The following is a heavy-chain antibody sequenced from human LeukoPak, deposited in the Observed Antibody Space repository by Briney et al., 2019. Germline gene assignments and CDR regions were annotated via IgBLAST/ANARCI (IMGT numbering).Heavy chain of an antibody. CDR1: GFTFSSYE. V-gene: IGHV3-48*03. CDR2: ISSSGSTI. J-gene: IGHJ4*02. Sequence: PGGSLRLSCAASGFTFSSYEMNWVRQAPGKGLEWVSYISSSGSTIYYADSVEGRFTISRDNAKNSLYLQMNSLRAEDTAVYYCARDWFLRYSSSRILSDYWGQGTLVTVSS. CDR3: ARDWFLRYSSSRILSDY. D-gene: IGHD6-13*01.